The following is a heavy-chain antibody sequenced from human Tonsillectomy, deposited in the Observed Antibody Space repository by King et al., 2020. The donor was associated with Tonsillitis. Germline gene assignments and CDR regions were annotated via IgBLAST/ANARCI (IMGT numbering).Heavy chain of an antibody. J-gene: IGHJ5*02. CDR3: ASCGGDVGWFDP. V-gene: IGHV4-38-2*01. CDR2: IYHSGST. Sequence: VQLQESGPGLVKPSETLSLTCAVSGYSISSGYYWGWIRQPPGKGLEWIGSIYHSGSTYYNPSLKSRVTISVDTSKNQFSLKLSYVTAADTAVYYCASCGGDVGWFDPWGEGTLVTVSS. D-gene: IGHD2-21*02. CDR1: GYSISSGYY.